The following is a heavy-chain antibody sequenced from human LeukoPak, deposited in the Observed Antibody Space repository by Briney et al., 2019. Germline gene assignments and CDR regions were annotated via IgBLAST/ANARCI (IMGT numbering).Heavy chain of an antibody. V-gene: IGHV3-74*01. Sequence: GGSLRPSCAASGFTFSRSWMHWVRQAPGKGLVWVSHINSDGSNTNYADSVKGRFTISRDNAKNTLHLQMNSLRAEDTAVYYCARDSGYAIQSPWGQGTLVTVSS. CDR1: GFTFSRSW. CDR3: ARDSGYAIQSP. J-gene: IGHJ5*02. D-gene: IGHD3-10*01. CDR2: INSDGSNT.